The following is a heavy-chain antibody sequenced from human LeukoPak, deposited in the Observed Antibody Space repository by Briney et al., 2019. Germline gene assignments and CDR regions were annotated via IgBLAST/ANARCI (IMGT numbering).Heavy chain of an antibody. CDR1: GGSFSGYY. V-gene: IGHV4-34*01. Sequence: SETLSLTCAVYGGSFSGYYWSWIRQPPGKGLEWIGEINHSGSTNYNPSLKSRVTISVDTSKNQFSLKLSSVTASDTAVYYCARMVRGVYFDYWGQGTLVTVSS. D-gene: IGHD3-10*01. CDR3: ARMVRGVYFDY. CDR2: INHSGST. J-gene: IGHJ4*02.